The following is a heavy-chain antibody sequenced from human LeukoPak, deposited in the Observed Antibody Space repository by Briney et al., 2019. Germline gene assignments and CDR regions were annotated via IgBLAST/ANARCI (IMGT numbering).Heavy chain of an antibody. CDR1: GFTFSDYS. CDR2: INHSGST. V-gene: IGHV4-34*01. J-gene: IGHJ4*02. D-gene: IGHD2-2*01. Sequence: GSLRLSCAASGFTFSDYSMNWIRQPPGKGLEWIGEINHSGSTNYNPSLKSRVTISVDTSKNQFSLKLSSVTAADTAVYYCASTSVVPAAFFDYWGQGTLVTVSS. CDR3: ASTSVVPAAFFDY.